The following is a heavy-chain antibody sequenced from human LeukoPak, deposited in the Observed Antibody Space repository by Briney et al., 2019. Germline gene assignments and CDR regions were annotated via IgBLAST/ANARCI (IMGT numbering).Heavy chain of an antibody. CDR3: ARAHCSSSSCYLVYYYYGMDV. V-gene: IGHV3-7*01. CDR1: GFTFSSYW. Sequence: PGGSLRLSCAASGFTFSSYWMSWVRQAPGKGLEWVANIKQDGSEKYYVDSVKGRFTISRDNAKNSLYLQMNSLRAEDTAVYYCARAHCSSSSCYLVYYYYGMDVWGQGTTVTVSS. J-gene: IGHJ6*02. CDR2: IKQDGSEK. D-gene: IGHD2-2*01.